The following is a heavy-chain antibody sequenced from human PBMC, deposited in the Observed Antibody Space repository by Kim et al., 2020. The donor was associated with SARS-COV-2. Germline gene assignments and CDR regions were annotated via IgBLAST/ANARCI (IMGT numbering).Heavy chain of an antibody. V-gene: IGHV3-23*01. CDR3: AKRLGPTTPNFDY. D-gene: IGHD1-26*01. CDR1: GFTFSGYG. CDR2: VSDTGADR. Sequence: GGSLRLSCAASGFTFSGYGMSWVRQAPGKGLEWVSAVSDTGADRNYANSVKGRFTISRDNSKNTLCLQMNSLRDEDTAVYYCAKRLGPTTPNFDYWGQGTLVTVSS. J-gene: IGHJ4*02.